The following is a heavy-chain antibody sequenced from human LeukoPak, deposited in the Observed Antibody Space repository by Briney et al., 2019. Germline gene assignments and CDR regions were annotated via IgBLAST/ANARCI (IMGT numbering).Heavy chain of an antibody. CDR1: GFTFSTNA. J-gene: IGHJ4*02. CDR2: ISASETSI. CDR3: VRDNLENQWLERSY. D-gene: IGHD6-19*01. V-gene: IGHV3-48*01. Sequence: PGGSLRLSCAASGFTFSTNARNWVRQAPGKGRDWVSQISASETSIKYADSVRGRFTISRDNVKNSVYLQMNSLRAEDTAIYYCVRDNLENQWLERSYWGQGTLVTVSS.